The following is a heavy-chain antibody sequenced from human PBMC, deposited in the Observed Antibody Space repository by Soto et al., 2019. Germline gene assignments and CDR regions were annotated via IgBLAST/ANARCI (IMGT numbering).Heavy chain of an antibody. J-gene: IGHJ2*01. D-gene: IGHD3-10*01. CDR1: GVTIRGYY. CDR3: ARESRITMVRGAMVWYFDL. Sequence: SETLSLTCTVSGVTIRGYYWNWVRQPPGNTLEWIGSIYYTGSTNYNPSLKSRVTISVDTSKNQFSLKLSSVTAADTAVYYCARESRITMVRGAMVWYFDLWGRGTLVTVSS. V-gene: IGHV4-59*12. CDR2: IYYTGST.